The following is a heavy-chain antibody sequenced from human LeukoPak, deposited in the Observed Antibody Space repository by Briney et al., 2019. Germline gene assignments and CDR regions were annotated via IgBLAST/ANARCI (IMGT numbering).Heavy chain of an antibody. D-gene: IGHD2-15*01. CDR3: ARDSDCSGGSCYSDGYYYYYGMDV. CDR1: GGSVSSGSYY. J-gene: IGHJ6*04. CDR2: IYYSGST. Sequence: KPSETLSLTCTVFGGSVSSGSYYWSWIRQPPGKGLEWIGYIYYSGSTNYNPSLKSRVTISVDTSKNQFSLKLSSVTAADTAVYYCARDSDCSGGSCYSDGYYYYYGMDVWGKGTTVTVSS. V-gene: IGHV4-61*01.